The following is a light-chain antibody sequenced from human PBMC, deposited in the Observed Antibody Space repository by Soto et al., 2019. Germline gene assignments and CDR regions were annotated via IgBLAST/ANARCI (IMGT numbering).Light chain of an antibody. Sequence: DIQMTQSPSALSASVGDRVTITCRASQNISSWLAWYQQKPGKAPKSLIYDASSLESGVPSRLSGSGSGTEFTLTISNLQPADSATYYCQHYKAFSPWTFGQGTKVEIK. V-gene: IGKV1-5*01. CDR1: QNISSW. CDR2: DAS. J-gene: IGKJ1*01. CDR3: QHYKAFSPWT.